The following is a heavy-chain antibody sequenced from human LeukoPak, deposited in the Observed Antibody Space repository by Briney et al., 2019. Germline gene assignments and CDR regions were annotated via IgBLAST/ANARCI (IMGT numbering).Heavy chain of an antibody. J-gene: IGHJ6*03. CDR3: ARGRNVLMVYADYYYYYYMDV. CDR2: ISSSGSTI. Sequence: GGPLRLSCAASGFTFSDYYMSWIRQAPGKGLEWVSYISSSGSTIYYADSVKGRFTISRDNAKNSLYLQMNSLRAEDTAVYYCARGRNVLMVYADYYYYYYMDVWGKGTTVTVSS. CDR1: GFTFSDYY. V-gene: IGHV3-11*01. D-gene: IGHD2-8*01.